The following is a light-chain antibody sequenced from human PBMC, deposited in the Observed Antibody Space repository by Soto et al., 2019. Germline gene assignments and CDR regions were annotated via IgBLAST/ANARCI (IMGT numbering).Light chain of an antibody. V-gene: IGKV3-15*01. Sequence: EIVMTQSPATLSVSPGERATLSCRASQSVSSNLAWYQQKPGQAPRLLIYGASTRATAIPARFSGSGSGTEFTRTISRLQSEDFAVYDCQQYNNWPPWACGQGTKVEI. CDR2: GAS. J-gene: IGKJ1*01. CDR1: QSVSSN. CDR3: QQYNNWPPWA.